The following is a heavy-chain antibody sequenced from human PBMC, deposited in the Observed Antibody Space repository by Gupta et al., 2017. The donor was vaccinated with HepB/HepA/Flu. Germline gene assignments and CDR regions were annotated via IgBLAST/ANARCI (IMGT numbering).Heavy chain of an antibody. V-gene: IGHV3-66*01. Sequence: EVQLVESGGGLVQPGGSLRLSCAASGFTVSSNYMSWVRQAPGKGLEWVSVIYSGGSTYYADSVKGRFTISRDNSKNTLYLQMNSLRAEDTAVYYCARERNVDYYDSSGQHDAFDIWGQGTMVTVSS. J-gene: IGHJ3*02. CDR3: ARERNVDYYDSSGQHDAFDI. CDR1: GFTVSSNY. CDR2: IYSGGST. D-gene: IGHD3-22*01.